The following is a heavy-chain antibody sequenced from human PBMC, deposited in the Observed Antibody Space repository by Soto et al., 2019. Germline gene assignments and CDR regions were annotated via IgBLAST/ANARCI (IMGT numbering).Heavy chain of an antibody. CDR3: AKELRETGGYYFDW. J-gene: IGHJ4*02. V-gene: IGHV3-30*18. CDR2: MSDDGSKK. D-gene: IGHD3-16*01. CDR1: GFSFSKYG. Sequence: QVQLVESGGGVVQPGRSLRLSCAASGFSFSKYGMHWVRQAPGKGLEWVAEMSDDGSKKYYGDSVKGRFTISRDNSKTTLYLLMDSLRPEDTAMYYCAKELRETGGYYFDWWGQGTLVTVSS.